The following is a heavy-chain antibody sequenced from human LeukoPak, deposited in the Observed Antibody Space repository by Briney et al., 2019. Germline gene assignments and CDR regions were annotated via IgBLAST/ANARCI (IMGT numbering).Heavy chain of an antibody. CDR3: ARVPPSRSSSWSEFDY. CDR2: IIPIFGTA. V-gene: IGHV1-69*13. Sequence: ASVKVSCKASGGTFSSYAISWVRQAPGQGLEWMGGIIPIFGTANYAQKFQGRVTITADESTSTAYMELSSLRSDDTAVYYCARVPPSRSSSWSEFDYWGQGTLVTVSS. CDR1: GGTFSSYA. J-gene: IGHJ4*02. D-gene: IGHD6-13*01.